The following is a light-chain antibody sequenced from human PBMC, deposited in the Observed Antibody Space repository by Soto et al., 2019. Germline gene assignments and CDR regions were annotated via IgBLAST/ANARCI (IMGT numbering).Light chain of an antibody. CDR3: QHYDSPPPT. CDR1: QSVSSNY. V-gene: IGKV3-20*01. CDR2: GAS. Sequence: EIVLTQSPGTLSLSPGERATLSCRASQSVSSNYLAWYQQKPGQAPRLLIYGASNRATGIPDRFSGSGSGTDFTLTISRLEPEDVAVFFCQHYDSPPPTFGQGTKVEIK. J-gene: IGKJ1*01.